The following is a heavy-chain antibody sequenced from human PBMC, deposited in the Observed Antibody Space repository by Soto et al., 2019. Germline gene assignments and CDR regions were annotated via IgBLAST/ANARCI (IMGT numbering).Heavy chain of an antibody. Sequence: EVQLLESGGGLVQPGGSLRLSCAASGFTFSSYAMSWVRQAPGKGLEWVSAISGSGGSTYYADAVKGRFTISRDNTKNTLYLQMNSLRAEDTAVYNCAYSSTPFHYWGEGTLVTVSS. D-gene: IGHD6-13*01. CDR1: GFTFSSYA. V-gene: IGHV3-23*01. CDR2: ISGSGGST. CDR3: AYSSTPFHY. J-gene: IGHJ4*02.